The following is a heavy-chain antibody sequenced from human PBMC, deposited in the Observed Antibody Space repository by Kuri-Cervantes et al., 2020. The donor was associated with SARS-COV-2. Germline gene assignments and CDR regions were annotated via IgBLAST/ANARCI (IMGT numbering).Heavy chain of an antibody. V-gene: IGHV1-2*04. CDR1: GYTFTGYY. J-gene: IGHJ6*02. Sequence: ASVKVSCKASGYTFTGYYMRWVRQAPGQGLEWMGWINPNSGGTNYAQKFQGWVTMTRDTSISTAYMELSRLRSDDTAVYYCARGTNINYYGMDVWGQGTTVTDSS. D-gene: IGHD1/OR15-1a*01. CDR2: INPNSGGT. CDR3: ARGTNINYYGMDV.